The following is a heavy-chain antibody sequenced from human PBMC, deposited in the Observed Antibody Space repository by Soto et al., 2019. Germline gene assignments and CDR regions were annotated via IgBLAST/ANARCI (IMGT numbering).Heavy chain of an antibody. CDR1: GFTFSSYV. CDR2: ISGSSGRT. Sequence: EVQLLESGGGLVQPGGSLRLSCAASGFTFSSYVMTWVRQAPGKGLEWVSGISGSSGRTYYADSVKGRFTISRDTFKNTLYLQMNSLRAEDTAVYYCAKSIAAAGTGYWGQGTLVTVSS. D-gene: IGHD6-13*01. CDR3: AKSIAAAGTGY. J-gene: IGHJ4*02. V-gene: IGHV3-23*01.